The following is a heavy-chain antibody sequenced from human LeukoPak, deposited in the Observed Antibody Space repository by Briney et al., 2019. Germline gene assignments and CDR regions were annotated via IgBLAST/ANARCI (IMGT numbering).Heavy chain of an antibody. CDR2: ISWNSGSI. D-gene: IGHD5-18*01. Sequence: GGSLRLSCAASGFTFDDYAMHWVRQAPGKGLEGGSGISWNSGSIGYADSVKGRFTISRDNAKNSLYLQMNSLRAEDTALYYCAKARGYSYGFLDYWGQGTLATVSS. V-gene: IGHV3-9*01. CDR3: AKARGYSYGFLDY. CDR1: GFTFDDYA. J-gene: IGHJ4*02.